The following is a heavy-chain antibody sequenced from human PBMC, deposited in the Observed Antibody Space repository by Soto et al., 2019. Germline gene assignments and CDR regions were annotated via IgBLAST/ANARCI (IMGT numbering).Heavy chain of an antibody. CDR2: ISPMFGAA. D-gene: IGHD3-10*01. V-gene: IGHV1-69*19. J-gene: IGHJ4*02. CDR3: AREVQVHTPAFVY. Sequence: QVQLVQSGAEMKKPGSSVKVSCQSSGGTFNTYAMNWVRQAPGQGPEWMGDISPMFGAANYAPKFQGRVTITADESTGTSYMHLSSLTSEDKALYFCAREVQVHTPAFVYWGQGTLVTVSS. CDR1: GGTFNTYA.